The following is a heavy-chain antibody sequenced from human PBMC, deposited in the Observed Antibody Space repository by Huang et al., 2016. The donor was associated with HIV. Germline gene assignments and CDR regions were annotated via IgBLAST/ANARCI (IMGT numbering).Heavy chain of an antibody. Sequence: QGQLVQSGAEVKQAGASVKVSCKTSGYSFSSYGIAWVRQAPGHGLEWLGLISTYNGNAKYAQKVQGRVTMTTDTSTRTAYMEVRSLRSDDTAVYYCSTTESAVLTPGPFNIWGQGTMVIVSS. V-gene: IGHV1-18*01. D-gene: IGHD6-25*01. CDR1: GYSFSSYG. CDR3: STTESAVLTPGPFNI. J-gene: IGHJ3*02. CDR2: ISTYNGNA.